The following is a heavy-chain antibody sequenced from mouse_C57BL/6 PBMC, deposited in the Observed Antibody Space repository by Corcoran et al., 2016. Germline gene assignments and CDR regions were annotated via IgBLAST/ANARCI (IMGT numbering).Heavy chain of an antibody. Sequence: EVQLQQSGPELVKPGASVKISCKASGYTFTDYYMNWVKQSHGKSLEWIGDINPNNGGTSYNQKFKGKATLTVDKSSSTAYMELRSLTSEDSAVYYCARGIYYGYDGDPYYYAMDYWGQGTSVTVSS. CDR3: ARGIYYGYDGDPYYYAMDY. V-gene: IGHV1-26*01. J-gene: IGHJ4*01. CDR2: INPNNGGT. D-gene: IGHD2-2*01. CDR1: GYTFTDYY.